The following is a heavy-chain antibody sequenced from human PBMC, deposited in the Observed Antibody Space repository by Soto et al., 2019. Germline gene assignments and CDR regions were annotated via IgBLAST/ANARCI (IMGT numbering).Heavy chain of an antibody. J-gene: IGHJ6*03. CDR3: ARIAAAGTIYYYYMDV. CDR1: GFSLSNARMG. Sequence: ESGPTLVNPTETLTLTCTVSGFSLSNARMGVSWIRQPPGKALEWLAHIFSNDEKSYSTSLKSRLTISKDTSKSQVVLTMTNMDPVDTATYYCARIAAAGTIYYYYMDVWGKGTTVTVSS. D-gene: IGHD6-13*01. CDR2: IFSNDEK. V-gene: IGHV2-26*01.